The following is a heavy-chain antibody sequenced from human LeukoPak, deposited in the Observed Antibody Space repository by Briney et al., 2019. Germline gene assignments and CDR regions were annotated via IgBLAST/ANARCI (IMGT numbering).Heavy chain of an antibody. V-gene: IGHV3-48*03. Sequence: GGSLRLSCAASGFTFSSYAMSWVRQAPGKGLEWVSYISSSGSTIYYADSVKGRFTISRDNAKNSLYLQMNSLRAEDTAVYYCASALRLGELSYYYYYYYMDVWGKGTTVTISS. J-gene: IGHJ6*03. D-gene: IGHD3-16*02. CDR3: ASALRLGELSYYYYYYYMDV. CDR1: GFTFSSYA. CDR2: ISSSGSTI.